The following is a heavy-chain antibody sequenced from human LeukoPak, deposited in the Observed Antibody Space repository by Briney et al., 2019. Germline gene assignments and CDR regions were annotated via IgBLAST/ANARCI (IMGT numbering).Heavy chain of an antibody. V-gene: IGHV3-15*01. D-gene: IGHD3-3*01. CDR3: TTGPLRFLEWLLQGDY. Sequence: GGSLRLSCAASGFTFSNAWMSWVRQAPGKGLEWVGRIKSKTDGGTTDYAAPVKGRFTISRDDSKNTLYLQMNSLKTEDTAVYYCTTGPLRFLEWLLQGDYWGQGTLVTVSS. CDR2: IKSKTDGGTT. CDR1: GFTFSNAW. J-gene: IGHJ4*02.